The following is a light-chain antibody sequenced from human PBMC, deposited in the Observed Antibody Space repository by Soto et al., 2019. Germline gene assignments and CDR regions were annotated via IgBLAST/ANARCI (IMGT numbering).Light chain of an antibody. CDR1: DNIDTW. V-gene: IGKV1-5*03. CDR3: QHYNSYSRK. Sequence: DIQMTQSPSTVSASVGDRVAITCRASDNIDTWVAWYQQKPGEAPKLLIYKASKLENGVPSRFAGFGSGTDITLSIASLQNDDSATYYCQHYNSYSRKFGQGTKGEIK. J-gene: IGKJ1*01. CDR2: KAS.